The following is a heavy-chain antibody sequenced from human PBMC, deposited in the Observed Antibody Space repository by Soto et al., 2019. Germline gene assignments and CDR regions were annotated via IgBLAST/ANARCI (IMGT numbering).Heavy chain of an antibody. Sequence: ESRSPACPLSGPSLSMLYWGLHRPSAGKGLEWIGRIYATGTTDYIPSLKSRVMMSVDTSKKQFSLKLRSVTAADTAVYYCGRYGTKTLRDWFNPCGQ. CDR1: GPSLSMLY. CDR2: IYATGTT. CDR3: GRYGTKTLRDWFNP. D-gene: IGHD1-1*01. V-gene: IGHV4-4*07. J-gene: IGHJ5*02.